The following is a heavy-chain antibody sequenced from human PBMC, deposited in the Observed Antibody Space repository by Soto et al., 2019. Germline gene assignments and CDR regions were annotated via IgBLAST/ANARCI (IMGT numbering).Heavy chain of an antibody. D-gene: IGHD3-9*01. J-gene: IGHJ5*02. V-gene: IGHV4-4*02. CDR3: ARRSPYYDILTGFKPERPLLLGWFDP. CDR1: SGSISSSNW. Sequence: SETLSLTCAVSSGSISSSNWWSWVRQPPGKGLEWIGEIYHSGSTNYNPSLKSRVTISVDKSKNQFSLKLSSVTAADTAVYYCARRSPYYDILTGFKPERPLLLGWFDPWGQGTLVTVSS. CDR2: IYHSGST.